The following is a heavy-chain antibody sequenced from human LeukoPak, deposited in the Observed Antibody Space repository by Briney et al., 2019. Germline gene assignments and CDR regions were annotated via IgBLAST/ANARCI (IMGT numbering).Heavy chain of an antibody. CDR2: ISGSGGST. Sequence: GGSLSLSCAASGLTFSSYAMSWVRQAPGRGLEGVSAISGSGGSTYYPDSVKGRFTISRDNFKNTLYLQMNSLRAEDTAVYYCAKEREVVPAAIDYWGQGTLVTVSS. CDR3: AKEREVVPAAIDY. V-gene: IGHV3-23*01. J-gene: IGHJ4*02. CDR1: GLTFSSYA. D-gene: IGHD2-2*01.